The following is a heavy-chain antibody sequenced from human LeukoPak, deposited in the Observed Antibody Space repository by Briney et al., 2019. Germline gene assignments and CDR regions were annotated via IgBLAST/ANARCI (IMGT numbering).Heavy chain of an antibody. V-gene: IGHV1-2*02. J-gene: IGHJ4*02. CDR3: ARDQGPGYYDTRMGRSYYFDY. D-gene: IGHD3-22*01. Sequence: ASVEVSCKASGYTFTGYYMHWVRQAPGQGLEWMGWINPNSGGTNYAQKFQGRVTMTRDTSISTAYMELSRLRSDDTAVYYCARDQGPGYYDTRMGRSYYFDYWGQGTLVTVSS. CDR1: GYTFTGYY. CDR2: INPNSGGT.